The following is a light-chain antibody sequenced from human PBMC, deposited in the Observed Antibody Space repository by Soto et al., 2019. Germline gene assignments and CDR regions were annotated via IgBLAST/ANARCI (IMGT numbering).Light chain of an antibody. Sequence: EIVLTQSPSTLSLSPWERATLSCMASQSVTSTSLAWYQQKPGQAPRLLMYGASSRATGTPDRISGGGSGTDFTLTISRLEPEDFAVYYCQHYVTSSITFGQGTKVDIK. CDR2: GAS. V-gene: IGKV3-20*01. CDR3: QHYVTSSIT. J-gene: IGKJ1*01. CDR1: QSVTSTS.